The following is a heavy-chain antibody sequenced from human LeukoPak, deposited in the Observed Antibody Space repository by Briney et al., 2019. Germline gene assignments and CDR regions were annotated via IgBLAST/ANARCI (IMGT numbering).Heavy chain of an antibody. CDR3: ARDTGDGDYAFDY. J-gene: IGHJ4*02. CDR2: ISNSGSST. CDR1: GFTFSSYA. Sequence: GGSLRLSCAASGFTFSSYAMSWVRQAPGKGLEWVSGISNSGSSTYYADSMKGRFTISRDNSKKTLYLQMNSLRAEDTAVYYCARDTGDGDYAFDYWGQGTLVTVSS. D-gene: IGHD4-17*01. V-gene: IGHV3-23*01.